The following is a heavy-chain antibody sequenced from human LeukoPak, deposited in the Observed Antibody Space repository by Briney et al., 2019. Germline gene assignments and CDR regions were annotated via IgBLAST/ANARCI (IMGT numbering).Heavy chain of an antibody. CDR2: ISVSGGST. CDR1: GFTFSSYG. Sequence: GGSLRLSCAASGFTFSSYGMNWVRQAPGQGLEWVSSISVSGGSTYYAHSVKGRFTISRDNAKNSLYLQMNSLRAEDTAVYYCVRDDEGQVASCNDYWGQGTLVTVSS. D-gene: IGHD2-2*01. V-gene: IGHV3-23*01. J-gene: IGHJ4*02. CDR3: VRDDEGQVASCNDY.